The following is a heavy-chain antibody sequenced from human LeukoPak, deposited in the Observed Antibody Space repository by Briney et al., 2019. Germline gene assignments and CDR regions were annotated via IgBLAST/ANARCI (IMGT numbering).Heavy chain of an antibody. CDR2: IKQDGSEK. CDR3: ARERQQLALYYYYYYKDV. J-gene: IGHJ6*03. Sequence: QPGGSLRLSCAASGFTFSSYWMSWVRQAPGKGLEWVANIKQDGSEKYYVDSVKGRFTISRDNAKNSLYLQMNSLRAEDTAVYYCARERQQLALYYYYYYKDVWGKGTTVTVSS. D-gene: IGHD6-13*01. CDR1: GFTFSSYW. V-gene: IGHV3-7*01.